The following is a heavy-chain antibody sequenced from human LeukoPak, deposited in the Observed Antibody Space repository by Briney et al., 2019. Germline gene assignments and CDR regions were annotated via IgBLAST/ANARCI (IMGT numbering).Heavy chain of an antibody. D-gene: IGHD2-2*01. CDR3: ARDSTYAFDY. V-gene: IGHV3-30-3*01. CDR1: GFTFSSYA. J-gene: IGHJ4*02. Sequence: GGSLRLSCAASGFTFSSYAMHWVRQAPGKGLEWVAVISYDGSNKYYADSVKGRFTISRDNSKNSLYLQMNSLRAEDTAVYYCARDSTYAFDYWGQGTLVTVSS. CDR2: ISYDGSNK.